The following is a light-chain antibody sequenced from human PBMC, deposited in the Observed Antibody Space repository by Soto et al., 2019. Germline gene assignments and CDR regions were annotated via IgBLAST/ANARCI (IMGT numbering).Light chain of an antibody. CDR3: QQYNNWPPVT. Sequence: EIVMTQSPATLSVSPGERATLSCRASQSVSSNVAWYQQKPGQAPRLLIYGASTRATGIPARFIGSGSGTEFTRTISSLPSEDLEVYYFQQYNNWPPVTFGGGTKVEIK. J-gene: IGKJ4*01. V-gene: IGKV3-15*01. CDR2: GAS. CDR1: QSVSSN.